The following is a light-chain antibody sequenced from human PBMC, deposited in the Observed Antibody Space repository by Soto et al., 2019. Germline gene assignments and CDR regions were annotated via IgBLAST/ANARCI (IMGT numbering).Light chain of an antibody. V-gene: IGKV3-15*01. CDR1: QSVRSN. CDR3: QQYNEWPPFT. CDR2: AAS. J-gene: IGKJ5*01. Sequence: EIVMTQSPATLSVSPGERATLSCRASQSVRSNLAWYQQKPGQAPRLVIYAASTRATGIPDRFSGSVSGTEFTLTISRLQSEDFAVYYCQQYNEWPPFTVGQGTRLEIK.